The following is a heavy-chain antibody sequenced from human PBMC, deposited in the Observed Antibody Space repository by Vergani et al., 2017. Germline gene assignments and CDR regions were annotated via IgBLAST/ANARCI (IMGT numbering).Heavy chain of an antibody. CDR1: GGTFSSYA. D-gene: IGHD6-6*01. J-gene: IGHJ5*02. CDR3: ARDGDSSSSRRVNWFDP. CDR2: IIPIFGTA. V-gene: IGHV1-69*01. Sequence: QVQLVQSGAEVKKPGSSVKVSCKASGGTFSSYAISWVRQAPGQGLEWMGGIIPIFGTANYAQKFQGRVTITADESTSTAYMELSSLRSEDTAVYCCARDGDSSSSRRVNWFDPWGQGTLVTVSS.